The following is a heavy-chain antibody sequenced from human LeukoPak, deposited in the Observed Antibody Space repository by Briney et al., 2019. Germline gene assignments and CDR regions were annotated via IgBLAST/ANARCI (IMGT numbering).Heavy chain of an antibody. CDR1: GFTFSTYT. CDR2: ISYDGTNK. Sequence: PGGSLRLSCAASGFTFSTYTMHWVRQAPGKGLEWVAVISYDGTNKFYADSVKGRFTFSRDNSENTLYLQMNSLRPEDTAVYYCARVYYSDSGSYGGFHYWGQGTLVTVSS. CDR3: ARVYYSDSGSYGGFHY. D-gene: IGHD3-10*01. V-gene: IGHV3-30*01. J-gene: IGHJ4*02.